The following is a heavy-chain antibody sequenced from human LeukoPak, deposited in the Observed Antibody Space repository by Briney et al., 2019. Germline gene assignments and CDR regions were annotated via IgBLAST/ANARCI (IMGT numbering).Heavy chain of an antibody. J-gene: IGHJ5*02. CDR2: IYYSGST. V-gene: IGHV4-59*01. CDR1: GGSISSYY. D-gene: IGHD6-19*01. CDR3: ARVGYSSGWYGFWFDP. Sequence: PSETLSLTCSVSGGSISSYYWSWIRQPPGKGLEWIGYIYYSGSTNYNPSLKSRVTISVDTSKNQFSLKLSSVTAADTAVYYCARVGYSSGWYGFWFDPWGQGTLVTVSS.